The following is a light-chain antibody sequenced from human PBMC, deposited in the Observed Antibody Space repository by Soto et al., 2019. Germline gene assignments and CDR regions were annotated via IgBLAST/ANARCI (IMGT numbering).Light chain of an antibody. J-gene: IGKJ1*01. CDR3: QQYGDLPPT. CDR2: GAS. Sequence: EIVLTQSPDTLSLSPGERATLSCRASQSVTSDQLAWYRQTPGQAPRLLIYGASSRAAGIPDRFSGSGSGTDFTLTISRLEPEDFVVYHCQQYGDLPPTFGQGTKVDSK. V-gene: IGKV3-20*01. CDR1: QSVTSDQ.